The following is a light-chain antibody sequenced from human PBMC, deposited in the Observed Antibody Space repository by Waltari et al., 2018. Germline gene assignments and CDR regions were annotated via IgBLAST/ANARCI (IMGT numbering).Light chain of an antibody. CDR3: MQGTHWPYT. V-gene: IGKV2-30*01. CDR1: QSLGNTY. CDR2: KVS. Sequence: DVVRTQPPLSLPVTLCQPASISCRSSQSLGNTYLTWFQQRPGQSPRRLIYKVSNRDSGVPDRFSGSGSGTVFTLEISRVEAEDVGVYYCMQGTHWPYTFGQGTKLEIK. J-gene: IGKJ2*01.